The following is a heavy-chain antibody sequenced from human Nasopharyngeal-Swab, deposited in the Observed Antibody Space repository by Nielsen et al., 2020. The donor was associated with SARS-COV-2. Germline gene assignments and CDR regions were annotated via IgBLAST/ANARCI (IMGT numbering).Heavy chain of an antibody. D-gene: IGHD6-19*01. CDR2: INPNSGGT. V-gene: IGHV1-2*04. CDR3: ARGRRIAVAQNWFDP. Sequence: ASVKVSCKASGYTFTGYYMHWVRQAPGQGLEWMGWINPNSGGTNYAQKFQGWVTMTRDTSISTAYMELSRLRSDDTAVYYCARGRRIAVAQNWFDPWGQGTLVTVSS. CDR1: GYTFTGYY. J-gene: IGHJ5*02.